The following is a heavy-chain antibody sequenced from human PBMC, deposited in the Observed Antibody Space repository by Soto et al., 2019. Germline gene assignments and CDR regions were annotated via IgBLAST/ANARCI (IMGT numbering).Heavy chain of an antibody. Sequence: QVQLVESGGGVVQPGRSLRLSCAASGFTFSSYGMHWVRQAPGKGLEWVAVISYDGSNKYYADSVKGRFTISRDNSKNTLYLQMNSLRAEDTAVYYCAKAPAGNYYCSGSYGLDYWGQGTLVTVSS. J-gene: IGHJ4*02. CDR2: ISYDGSNK. V-gene: IGHV3-30*18. D-gene: IGHD3-10*01. CDR3: AKAPAGNYYCSGSYGLDY. CDR1: GFTFSSYG.